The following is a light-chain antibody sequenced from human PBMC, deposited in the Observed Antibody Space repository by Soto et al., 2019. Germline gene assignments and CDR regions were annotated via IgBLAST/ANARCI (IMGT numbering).Light chain of an antibody. CDR3: QSADKSGTYV. CDR2: KNS. J-gene: IGLJ1*01. Sequence: SSELTQAPSESVSPGQMARITCSGDALPKQYAYWYQQKPGQAPVLLIYKNSERPSGIPERFSGSSSGTTVTLTISGVQAEDEADYYCQSADKSGTYVFGTGTKLTVL. V-gene: IGLV3-25*03. CDR1: ALPKQY.